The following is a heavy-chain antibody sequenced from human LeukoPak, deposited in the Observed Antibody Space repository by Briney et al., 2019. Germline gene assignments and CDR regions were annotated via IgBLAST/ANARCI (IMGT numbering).Heavy chain of an antibody. CDR3: ASQHYDFWSGYSAYYFDY. V-gene: IGHV4-30-2*01. Sequence: SGILSLTCAVSGGSISSGGYSWCWIRQPPGKGLEWIVYMYPSGSTYYNPSLKSRVTISVDRSKNQFSLKLSSVTAADTAVYYCASQHYDFWSGYSAYYFDYWGQGTLVTVSS. CDR2: MYPSGST. D-gene: IGHD3-3*01. J-gene: IGHJ4*02. CDR1: GGSISSGGYS.